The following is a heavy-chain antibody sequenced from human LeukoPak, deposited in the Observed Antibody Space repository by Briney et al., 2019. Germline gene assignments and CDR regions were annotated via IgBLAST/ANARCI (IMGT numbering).Heavy chain of an antibody. CDR3: ARDPPSHSSGHLI. Sequence: ASVKVSCKASGYTFTGYYMHWVRQAPGQGLEWMGWINPNSGGTNYARKFQGRVTMTRDTSISTAYMELSRLRSDDTAVYYCARDPPSHSSGHLIWGQGTMVTVSS. J-gene: IGHJ3*02. CDR2: INPNSGGT. D-gene: IGHD6-19*01. CDR1: GYTFTGYY. V-gene: IGHV1-2*02.